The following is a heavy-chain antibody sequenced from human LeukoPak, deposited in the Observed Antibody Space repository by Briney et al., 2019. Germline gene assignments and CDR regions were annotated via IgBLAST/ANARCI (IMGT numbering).Heavy chain of an antibody. CDR2: ISYDGSNK. V-gene: IGHV3-30-3*01. D-gene: IGHD3-10*01. CDR1: GFTFSSYA. Sequence: GGSLRLSCAASGFTFSSYAMHWVRQAPGKGLEWVAVISYDGSNKYYADSVKGRFTISRDNSKNTLYLQMISLRAEDTAVYYCARDADVLLWFGELDYWGQGTLVTVSS. J-gene: IGHJ4*02. CDR3: ARDADVLLWFGELDY.